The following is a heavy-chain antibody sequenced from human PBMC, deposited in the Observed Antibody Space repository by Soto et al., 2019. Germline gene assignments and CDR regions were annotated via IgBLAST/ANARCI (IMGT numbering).Heavy chain of an antibody. V-gene: IGHV3-30-3*01. CDR2: ISYDGSNK. Sequence: GGSLRLSCAASGFTFSSYAMHWVRQAPGKGLEWVAVISYDGSNKYYADSVKGRFTISRDNSKNTLYLQMNSLRAEDTAVYYCARESIVLMVYAMPDFDYWGQGTLVTVSS. J-gene: IGHJ4*02. CDR3: ARESIVLMVYAMPDFDY. CDR1: GFTFSSYA. D-gene: IGHD2-8*01.